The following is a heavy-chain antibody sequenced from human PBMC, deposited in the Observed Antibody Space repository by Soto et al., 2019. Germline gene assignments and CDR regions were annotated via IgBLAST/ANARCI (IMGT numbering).Heavy chain of an antibody. V-gene: IGHV3-30-3*01. Sequence: GGSLRLSCAASGFTFSSYAMHWVRQAPGKGLEWVAVISYDGSNKYYADSVKGRFTISRDNSKNTLYLQMNSLRAEDTAVYYCARDKDSVAGFAYWGQGTLVTVSS. D-gene: IGHD6-19*01. CDR3: ARDKDSVAGFAY. CDR1: GFTFSSYA. CDR2: ISYDGSNK. J-gene: IGHJ4*02.